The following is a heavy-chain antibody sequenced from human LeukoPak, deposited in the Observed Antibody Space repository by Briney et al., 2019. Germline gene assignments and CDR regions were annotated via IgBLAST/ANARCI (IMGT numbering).Heavy chain of an antibody. CDR1: RFTFTIFG. CDR3: ARTYDFGRGPPGDAFDN. D-gene: IGHD3-3*01. CDR2: IDARSGIT. Sequence: GGSLRLSCAASRFTFTIFGLNWVRQAPGKGPEWVSYIDARSGITYYADSVQGRFTISRDNAKESVFLQMNSLRADDTAVYYCARTYDFGRGPPGDAFDNWGPGTLVIVSS. J-gene: IGHJ3*02. V-gene: IGHV3-48*01.